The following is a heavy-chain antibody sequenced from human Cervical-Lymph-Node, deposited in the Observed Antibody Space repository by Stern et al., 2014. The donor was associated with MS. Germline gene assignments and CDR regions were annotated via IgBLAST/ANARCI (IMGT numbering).Heavy chain of an antibody. CDR2: ISYDGSNK. Sequence: VHLVESGGGVVQPGRSLRLSCAASGFTFSSYAMPWVRQAPGKGLEWEAVISYDGSNKYYADSVKGRFTISRDNSKNTLYLQMNSLRAEDTAVYYCARVSITIFGVVTTYGMDVWGQGTTVTVSS. J-gene: IGHJ6*02. D-gene: IGHD3-3*01. CDR1: GFTFSSYA. V-gene: IGHV3-30*01. CDR3: ARVSITIFGVVTTYGMDV.